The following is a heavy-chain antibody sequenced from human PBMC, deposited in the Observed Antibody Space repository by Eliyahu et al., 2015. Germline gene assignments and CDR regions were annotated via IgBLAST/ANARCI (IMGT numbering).Heavy chain of an antibody. CDR3: ARDLGAYKRAFDY. Sequence: EVQLVESGGGLIQPGGSLRLSXAASGFPVSSNYMSWVRQAPGKGLEWLSVMYNGGATYYADSVKGRFTISRDNSKNTLYLQMNSLRADDTAVYYCARDLGAYKRAFDYWGQGTLVAVSS. V-gene: IGHV3-53*01. CDR2: MYNGGAT. CDR1: GFPVSSNY. D-gene: IGHD3-16*01. J-gene: IGHJ4*02.